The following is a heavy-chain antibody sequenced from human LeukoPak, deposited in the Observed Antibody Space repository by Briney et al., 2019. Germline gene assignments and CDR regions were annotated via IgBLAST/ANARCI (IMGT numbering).Heavy chain of an antibody. D-gene: IGHD3-10*01. J-gene: IGHJ4*02. Sequence: TSETLSLTCTVSGGSISSSSYYWGWIRQPPGQGLEWIGSIYYSGSTYYNPSLKSRVTISVDTSKNQFSLKLSSVTAADTAVYYCARRRDRWFGELSGYFDYWGQGTLVTVSS. CDR1: GGSISSSSYY. V-gene: IGHV4-39*01. CDR3: ARRRDRWFGELSGYFDY. CDR2: IYYSGST.